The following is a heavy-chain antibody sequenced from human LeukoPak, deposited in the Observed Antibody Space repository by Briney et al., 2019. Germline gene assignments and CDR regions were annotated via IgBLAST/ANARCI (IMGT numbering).Heavy chain of an antibody. J-gene: IGHJ4*02. CDR1: GFTFSSDE. CDR3: ARGYDSWDS. Sequence: GGSLRLSCAASGFTFSSDEMNWVRQAPGKGLQWISYINTDGGSIYYADSVKGRFTISRDNAKNSLYLQMNSLRADDTAVYYCARGYDSWDSWGQGTLVTVSS. CDR2: INTDGGSI. D-gene: IGHD3-16*01. V-gene: IGHV3-48*03.